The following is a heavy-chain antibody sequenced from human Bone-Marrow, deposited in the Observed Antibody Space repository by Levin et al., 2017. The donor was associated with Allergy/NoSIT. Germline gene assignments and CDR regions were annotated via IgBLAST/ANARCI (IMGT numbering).Heavy chain of an antibody. D-gene: IGHD5-18*01. CDR3: ARVRYSYGYGY. CDR1: GFTFSSYA. V-gene: IGHV3-30-3*01. CDR2: ISYDGSNK. J-gene: IGHJ4*02. Sequence: GGSLRLSCAASGFTFSSYAMHWVRQAPGKGLEWVAVISYDGSNKYYADSVKGRFTISRDNSKNTLYLQMNSLRAEDTAVYYCARVRYSYGYGYWGQGTLVTVSS.